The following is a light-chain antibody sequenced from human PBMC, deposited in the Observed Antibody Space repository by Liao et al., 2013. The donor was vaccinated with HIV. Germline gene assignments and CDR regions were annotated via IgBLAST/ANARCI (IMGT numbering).Light chain of an antibody. V-gene: IGLV3-21*04. CDR1: NIGSKS. CDR2: YDN. Sequence: SYELTQPPSVSVAPGKTARITCGGNNIGSKSVHWYQQKPGQAPVLVIYYDNDRPSGIPERFSGSNSGNMATLTISRVEAGDEADYFCQLWDSSSDHVVFGGGTKLTVL. CDR3: QLWDSSSDHVV. J-gene: IGLJ2*01.